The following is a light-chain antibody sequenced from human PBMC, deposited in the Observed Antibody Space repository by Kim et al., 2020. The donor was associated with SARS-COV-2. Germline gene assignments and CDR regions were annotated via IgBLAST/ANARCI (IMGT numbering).Light chain of an antibody. J-gene: IGLJ3*02. Sequence: VALGQTVRITCQGDSLRSYDASWYQKKPGQATVLVICGKNNRPSGIPDRFSGSSSGNTASLTITGAQAEDEADYYCNSRDSSGNQVFGGGTQLTVL. CDR1: SLRSYD. CDR3: NSRDSSGNQV. V-gene: IGLV3-19*01. CDR2: GKN.